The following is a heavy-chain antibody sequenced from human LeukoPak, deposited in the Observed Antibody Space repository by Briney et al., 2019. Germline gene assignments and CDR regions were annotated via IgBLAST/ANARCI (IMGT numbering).Heavy chain of an antibody. CDR2: IYYSGST. CDR3: ARDNAENDAFDI. J-gene: IGHJ3*02. CDR1: GGSISSGGYS. V-gene: IGHV4-31*11. Sequence: SETLSLTCAVSGGSISSGGYSWSWIRQPPGKGLEWIGYIYYSGSTYYNPSLKSRVTISVDTSKNQFSLKLSSVTAADTAVYYCARDNAENDAFDIWGQGTMVTVSS.